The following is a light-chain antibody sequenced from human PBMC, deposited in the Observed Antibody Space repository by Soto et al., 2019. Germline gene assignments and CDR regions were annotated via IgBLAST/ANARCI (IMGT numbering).Light chain of an antibody. CDR1: SSDVGGYDY. J-gene: IGLJ1*01. Sequence: QFALTQPASVSGSPGQSITISCTGTSSDVGGYDYVSWYQQLPGKAPKLMIYDVNNRPSGVSNRFSGSKSGNTASLTISGLQAEDEADYYCSSYTGTSTFVFGGGTKLTVL. CDR2: DVN. V-gene: IGLV2-14*01. CDR3: SSYTGTSTFV.